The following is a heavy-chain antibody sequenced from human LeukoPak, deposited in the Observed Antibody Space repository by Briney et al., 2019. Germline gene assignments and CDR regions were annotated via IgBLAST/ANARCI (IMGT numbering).Heavy chain of an antibody. CDR2: TWYDGSNE. D-gene: IGHD6-19*01. CDR1: GFSFSSYG. CDR3: ARARSRIAVAGLSY. V-gene: IGHV3-33*01. J-gene: IGHJ4*02. Sequence: GGSLRLSCAASGFSFSSYGMHWVRQAPGKGLEWVAFTWYDGSNEYYADSVKGRFTISRDNSRNTVYLQMNSLRAEDTAVYYCARARSRIAVAGLSYWGQGTLVTVSS.